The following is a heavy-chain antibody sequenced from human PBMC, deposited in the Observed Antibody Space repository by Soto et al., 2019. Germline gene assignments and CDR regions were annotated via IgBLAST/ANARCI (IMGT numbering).Heavy chain of an antibody. Sequence: GGSLRLSCAASGLTFSGSAMHWVRQASGKGLEWVGRIRSKANSYATAYAASVKGRFTISRDDSKNTAYLQMNSLKTEDTAVYYCARYDSSGYYWPYYYYGMDVWGQGTTVTVSS. CDR1: GLTFSGSA. CDR2: IRSKANSYAT. V-gene: IGHV3-73*01. CDR3: ARYDSSGYYWPYYYYGMDV. J-gene: IGHJ6*02. D-gene: IGHD3-22*01.